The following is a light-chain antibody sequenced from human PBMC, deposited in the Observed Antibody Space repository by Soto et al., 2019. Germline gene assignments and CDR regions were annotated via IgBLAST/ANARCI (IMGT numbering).Light chain of an antibody. J-gene: IGKJ4*01. Sequence: EIVLTQSPATLSLSPGERANLSCRASQSVSSYLAWYQQKPGQAPRLLIYDASNRATGIPARFGGSGSGTDFTLTINSLEPEDFAVYYCQHRSNWPLTFGGGTKVEI. CDR3: QHRSNWPLT. V-gene: IGKV3-11*01. CDR2: DAS. CDR1: QSVSSY.